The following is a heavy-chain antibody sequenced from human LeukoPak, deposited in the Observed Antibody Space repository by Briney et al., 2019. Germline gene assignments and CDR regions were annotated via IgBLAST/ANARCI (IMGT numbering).Heavy chain of an antibody. D-gene: IGHD5-18*01. J-gene: IGHJ4*02. CDR2: IRNKAYGGTT. Sequence: PGGSLRLFCTASEFTVGDHAMSWFRQAPGKGLEWVGFIRNKAYGGTTEYAASVKGRFTISRDDSKTIAYLQMNSLKTEDTAVYYCTSTRRGYSYGYDYWGQGTLVTVSS. V-gene: IGHV3-49*03. CDR1: EFTVGDHA. CDR3: TSTRRGYSYGYDY.